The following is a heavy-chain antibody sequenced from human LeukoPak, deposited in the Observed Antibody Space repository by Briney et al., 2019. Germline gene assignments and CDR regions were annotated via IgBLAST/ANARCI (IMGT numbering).Heavy chain of an antibody. CDR1: GYSFSSYW. D-gene: IGHD6-13*01. CDR3: ARRIAAAGYNWFDP. Sequence: GESLKISCKGSGYSFSSYWIGWVRQLPGKGLEWVGIIYPGDSDTRYSPSFQGQVTISADKSISTAYLQWSSLKASDTAMYYCARRIAAAGYNWFDPWGQGTLVTVSS. V-gene: IGHV5-51*01. CDR2: IYPGDSDT. J-gene: IGHJ5*02.